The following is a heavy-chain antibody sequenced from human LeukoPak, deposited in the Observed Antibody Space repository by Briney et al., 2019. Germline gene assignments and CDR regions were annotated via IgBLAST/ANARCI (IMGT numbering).Heavy chain of an antibody. CDR1: GYRFSSYW. J-gene: IGHJ4*02. CDR3: ARSRYSSGWYTYYFDY. Sequence: GESLKISCKGSGYRFSSYWMSWVRQAPGKGLEWVANIKEDGSEKYYVDSVKGRFTISRDNAKNSLYLQMNSLRAEDTAVYYCARSRYSSGWYTYYFDYWGLGTLVTVSS. CDR2: IKEDGSEK. D-gene: IGHD6-13*01. V-gene: IGHV3-7*04.